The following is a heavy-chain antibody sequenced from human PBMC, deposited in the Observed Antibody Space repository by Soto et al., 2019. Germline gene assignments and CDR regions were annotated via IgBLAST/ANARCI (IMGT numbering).Heavy chain of an antibody. Sequence: SETLSLTCTVSGGSISSYYWSWIRQPTGKGLEWIGYIYYSGSTNYNPSLKSRVTISVDTSKNQFSLKLSSVTAADTAVYYCARVAYYYDSSGYIHYFDYWGQGTLVTVSS. D-gene: IGHD3-22*01. CDR1: GGSISSYY. J-gene: IGHJ4*02. CDR2: IYYSGST. V-gene: IGHV4-59*01. CDR3: ARVAYYYDSSGYIHYFDY.